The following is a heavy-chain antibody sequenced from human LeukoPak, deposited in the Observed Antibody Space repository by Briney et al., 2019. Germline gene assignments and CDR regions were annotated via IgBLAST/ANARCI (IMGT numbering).Heavy chain of an antibody. V-gene: IGHV1-69*04. Sequence: SVEVSCKASGGTFSSYAITWVRQAPGQGLEWMGRIIPTLEIANYAQKFQGRVTMTTDTSTSTVYMELRSLRSDDTAVYYCARDYVGMSTIRDFGCWGQGTLVTVSS. CDR3: ARDYVGMSTIRDFGC. CDR2: IIPTLEIA. CDR1: GGTFSSYA. J-gene: IGHJ4*02. D-gene: IGHD5-24*01.